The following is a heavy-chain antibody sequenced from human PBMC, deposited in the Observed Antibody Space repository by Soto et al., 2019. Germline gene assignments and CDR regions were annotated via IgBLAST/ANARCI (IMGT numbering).Heavy chain of an antibody. J-gene: IGHJ4*02. D-gene: IGHD6-19*01. Sequence: QITLKESGPTLVKPTQTLTLTCTFSGFSLSSTRMAVGWIRQPPGKALEWLALIYWDDDKRYSPFLKSRLTITKDTSKNQVVLTMSHLGPLDTARYYCAHIVVAGLGYYFDYWGQGTLVTVSS. CDR3: AHIVVAGLGYYFDY. CDR1: GFSLSSTRMA. CDR2: IYWDDDK. V-gene: IGHV2-5*02.